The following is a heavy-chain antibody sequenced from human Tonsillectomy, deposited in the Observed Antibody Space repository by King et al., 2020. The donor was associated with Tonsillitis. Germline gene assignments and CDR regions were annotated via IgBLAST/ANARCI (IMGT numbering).Heavy chain of an antibody. CDR1: GFTVSPYS. D-gene: IGHD3-9*01. Sequence: VQLVESGGGVVQPGRSLRLTCAASGFTVSPYSMHWVRQAPGKGLEWVTFISYDGINKYYADSVKGRFTISRDISKNTSYLQMNSLRPEDTAVYYCASPDWLSRDYWGPGTLVTVSS. J-gene: IGHJ4*02. V-gene: IGHV3-30-3*01. CDR2: ISYDGINK. CDR3: ASPDWLSRDY.